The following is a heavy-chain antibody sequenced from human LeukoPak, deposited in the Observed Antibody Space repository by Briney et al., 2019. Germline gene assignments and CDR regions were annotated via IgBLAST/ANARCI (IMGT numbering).Heavy chain of an antibody. J-gene: IGHJ4*02. Sequence: GGSLRLSCAASGFTFSSYAMSWVRQAPWKGLEWVSAISGSGGSTYYADSVKGRFTISRDNSKNTLYLQMNSLRAEDTAVYYCAKDLEKDTAISFDYWGQGTLVTVSS. CDR1: GFTFSSYA. V-gene: IGHV3-23*01. CDR2: ISGSGGST. CDR3: AKDLEKDTAISFDY. D-gene: IGHD5-18*01.